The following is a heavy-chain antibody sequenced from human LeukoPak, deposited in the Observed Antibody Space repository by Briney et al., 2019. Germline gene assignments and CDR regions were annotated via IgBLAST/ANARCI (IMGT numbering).Heavy chain of an antibody. Sequence: GGSLRLSCAASVFTFSSYWMHWVRQAPGKGLVWVSRINSDGSSTTYADSVKGRFTISRDNAKNTLYLQMNSLRAEDTAVYYCARVGYGGSYTYWGQGTLVTASS. V-gene: IGHV3-74*01. CDR1: VFTFSSYW. D-gene: IGHD1-26*01. J-gene: IGHJ4*02. CDR2: INSDGSST. CDR3: ARVGYGGSYTY.